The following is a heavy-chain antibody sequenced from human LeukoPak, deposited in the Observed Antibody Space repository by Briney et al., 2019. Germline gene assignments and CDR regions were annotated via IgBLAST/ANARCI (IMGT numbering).Heavy chain of an antibody. CDR3: ANEGAYTSSSPTGY. V-gene: IGHV3-7*01. Sequence: GGSLRLSCAASGFTFSSYCMSWVRQAPGKGLEWVANINQDGSEKYYVDSVKGRFTISRDNAKNSLYLQMNSLRADDTAVYYCANEGAYTSSSPTGYWGQGTLVTVSS. D-gene: IGHD6-6*01. J-gene: IGHJ4*02. CDR1: GFTFSSYC. CDR2: INQDGSEK.